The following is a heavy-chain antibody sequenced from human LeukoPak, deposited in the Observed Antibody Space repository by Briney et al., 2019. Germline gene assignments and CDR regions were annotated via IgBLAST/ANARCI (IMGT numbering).Heavy chain of an antibody. V-gene: IGHV4-38-2*02. CDR2: IYHSGST. CDR1: GYSINNDYF. Sequence: SETLSLTCTVSGYSINNDYFWGWIRQPPGKGLEWIGSIYHSGSTYYNPSLKSRVTISVDTSKNQFSLRLSSVTAADTARYYCARDGLYDSGAFEIWGQGTMVAVSS. D-gene: IGHD3-22*01. J-gene: IGHJ3*02. CDR3: ARDGLYDSGAFEI.